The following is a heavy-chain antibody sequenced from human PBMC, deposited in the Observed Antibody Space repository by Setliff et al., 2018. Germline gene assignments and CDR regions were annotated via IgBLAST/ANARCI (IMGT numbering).Heavy chain of an antibody. CDR2: ISPYTGNT. D-gene: IGHD2-2*01. J-gene: IGHJ4*02. CDR1: GYTFTDYG. V-gene: IGHV1-18*01. Sequence: ASVKVSCKASGYTFTDYGISWVRQAPGQGLEWMGWISPYTGNTFYAPQFQGRVIMTTDPSAKTAYMDLRSLRSDDTAVYYCERLVRYCSTTSCQRTSGDDFWGLGTLVTVSS. CDR3: ERLVRYCSTTSCQRTSGDDF.